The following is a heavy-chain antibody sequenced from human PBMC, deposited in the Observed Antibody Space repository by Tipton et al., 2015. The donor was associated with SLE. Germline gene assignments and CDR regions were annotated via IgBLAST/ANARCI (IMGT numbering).Heavy chain of an antibody. CDR3: ARVGDYYYDMDV. V-gene: IGHV3-21*01. Sequence: SGFTFSSYTMNWVRQAPGKGQEWVSFISSRSTYIYYADSIKGRFTISRDNAKNSLYLQMNSLRVEDTAVYFCARVGDYYYDMDVWGKGTSVTVSS. CDR1: GFTFSSYT. J-gene: IGHJ6*03. CDR2: ISSRSTYI.